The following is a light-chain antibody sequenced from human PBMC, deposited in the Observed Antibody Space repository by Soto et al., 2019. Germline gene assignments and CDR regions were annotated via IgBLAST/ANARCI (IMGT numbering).Light chain of an antibody. CDR3: SSYAGTNSDV. J-gene: IGLJ1*01. V-gene: IGLV2-8*01. CDR1: SSDVGGYNY. Sequence: QSALTQPPSASGSPGQSVTSSCTGTSSDVGGYNYVSWYQQHPGKAPKLMIYDVSKRPSGVPDRFSGSKSGNAASLTVSGLQAEDEADYYCSSYAGTNSDVFGSGTKLTVL. CDR2: DVS.